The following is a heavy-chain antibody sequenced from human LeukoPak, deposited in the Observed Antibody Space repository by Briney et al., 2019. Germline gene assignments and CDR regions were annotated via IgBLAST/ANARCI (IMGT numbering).Heavy chain of an antibody. CDR2: ISSSSSTI. CDR3: ARDLSGSYSYYYYYGMDA. J-gene: IGHJ6*02. V-gene: IGHV3-48*01. D-gene: IGHD3-10*01. CDR1: GFTFSSYS. Sequence: GGSLRLSCAASGFTFSSYSMNWVRQAPGKGLEWVSYISSSSSTIYYADSVKGRLTISRDNAKNSLYLQMNSLRAEDTAVYYCARDLSGSYSYYYYYGMDAWGQGTTVTVSS.